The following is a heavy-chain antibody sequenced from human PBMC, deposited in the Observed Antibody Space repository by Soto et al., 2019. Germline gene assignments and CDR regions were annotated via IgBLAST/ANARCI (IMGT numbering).Heavy chain of an antibody. CDR3: ARNMDYYYGRGSGNGHGV. V-gene: IGHV1-2*02. J-gene: IGHJ6*02. CDR2: INPKFGDT. Sequence: QVQLVQSGAEVKEPGDSVRVSCEASGYTFTAYYIHWVRRAPGQGLEWMGWINPKFGDTTYAQDFQGRVSMTRDMYISTVYMELSRLTSDDTAIYYCARNMDYYYGRGSGNGHGVWGQGTTVTVFS. D-gene: IGHD3-10*02. CDR1: GYTFTAYY.